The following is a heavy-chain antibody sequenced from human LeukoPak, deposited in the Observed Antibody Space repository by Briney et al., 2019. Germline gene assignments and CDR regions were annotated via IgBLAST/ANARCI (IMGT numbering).Heavy chain of an antibody. J-gene: IGHJ4*02. Sequence: SETLSLTCTVSGYSISSGYFWGWIRQPPGKGLEWIGTIYHSGSTYYKPSLKSRVTISIDTSKNQFSLKLSSVTAADTAVYYCASGTYYYGSSGFYYPQSIDYWGQGTLVTVSS. CDR1: GYSISSGYF. CDR3: ASGTYYYGSSGFYYPQSIDY. V-gene: IGHV4-38-2*02. D-gene: IGHD3-22*01. CDR2: IYHSGST.